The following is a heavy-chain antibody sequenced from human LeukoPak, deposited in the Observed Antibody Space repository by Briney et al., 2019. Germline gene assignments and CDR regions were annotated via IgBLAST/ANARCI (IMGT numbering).Heavy chain of an antibody. CDR1: EFTFSKYA. Sequence: GGSLRLSCAASEFTFSKYAMNWVRQAPGKGLEWVSGINGSGVITFYADSVKGRFTISRDNSKNTLYLQMNSLRAEDTAVYYCAKGKGVVPAAIRGGNWFDPWGQGTLVTVSS. V-gene: IGHV3-23*01. J-gene: IGHJ5*02. D-gene: IGHD2-2*01. CDR2: INGSGVIT. CDR3: AKGKGVVPAAIRGGNWFDP.